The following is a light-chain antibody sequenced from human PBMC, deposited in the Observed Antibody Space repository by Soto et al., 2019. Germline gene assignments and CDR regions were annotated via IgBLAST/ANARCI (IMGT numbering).Light chain of an antibody. Sequence: IVRTQAPASLSVSPGESATLSCRAIQSVSSNLAWHQQKTGQDNRILMYDASTRATGISDRLSGSGYGTEFTLTISSLKHEDFAVYYCQQYHNWPITFGQGTRLEIK. CDR1: QSVSSN. CDR2: DAS. J-gene: IGKJ5*01. V-gene: IGKV3-15*01. CDR3: QQYHNWPIT.